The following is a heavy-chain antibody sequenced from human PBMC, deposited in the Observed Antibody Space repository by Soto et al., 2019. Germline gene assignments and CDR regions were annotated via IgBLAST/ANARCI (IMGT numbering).Heavy chain of an antibody. CDR1: GFTFRSFT. J-gene: IGHJ5*02. V-gene: IGHV3-21*01. CDR3: TRDASRDSSARGWFDP. CDR2: ISSNSAYI. Sequence: GGSLRLSCAASGFTFRSFTMNWVRQAPGKGLEWVSTISSNSAYIYYTDALRGRFTISRDNAKNSLHLQMNSLRAEDTAVYYCTRDASRDSSARGWFDPSGTGTRVTVS. D-gene: IGHD6-13*01.